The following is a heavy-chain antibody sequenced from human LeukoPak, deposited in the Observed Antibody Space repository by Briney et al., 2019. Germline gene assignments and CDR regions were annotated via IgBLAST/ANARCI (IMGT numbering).Heavy chain of an antibody. CDR2: IYYSGST. CDR1: GGSISSYY. V-gene: IGHV4-59*12. Sequence: SETLSLTCTVSGGSISSYYWSWIRQPPGKGLEWIGSIYYSGSTYYNPSLKSRVTISVDTSKNQFSLKLSSVTAADTAVYYCARDGGGTYYYDSSGYYLGNWFDPWGQGTLVTVSS. D-gene: IGHD3-22*01. J-gene: IGHJ5*02. CDR3: ARDGGGTYYYDSSGYYLGNWFDP.